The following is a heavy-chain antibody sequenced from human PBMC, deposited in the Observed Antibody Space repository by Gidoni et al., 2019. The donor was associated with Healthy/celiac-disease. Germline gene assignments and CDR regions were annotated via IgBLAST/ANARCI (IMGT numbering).Heavy chain of an antibody. CDR2: ISGSGGST. V-gene: IGHV3-23*01. D-gene: IGHD5-12*01. CDR3: AKDLKGGYDFHYYYGMDV. Sequence: VQLLESGGGLVQAGGSLRLPCAASGVSCRSDAMSWVRVAPGKGLEWVSAISGSGGSTYYADSVEGRFTISRDNAQNTLYLQMHSLRAEDTPVYYCAKDLKGGYDFHYYYGMDVWAHGTPVTVSS. CDR1: GVSCRSDA. J-gene: IGHJ6*02.